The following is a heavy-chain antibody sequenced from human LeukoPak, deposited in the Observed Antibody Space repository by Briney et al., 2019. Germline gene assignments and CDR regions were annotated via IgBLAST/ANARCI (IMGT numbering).Heavy chain of an antibody. CDR1: GFTFSSYS. J-gene: IGHJ6*04. D-gene: IGHD2-15*01. V-gene: IGHV3-21*01. CDR2: ISSSSSYI. Sequence: PGGSLRLSCAASGFTFSSYSMNWVRQAPGKGLDWVSSISSSSSYIYCADSLKGRFIISRDNAKNSLYLQMNSLRAEDTAVYYCARDHCSGGSCLDVWGKGTTVTVSS. CDR3: ARDHCSGGSCLDV.